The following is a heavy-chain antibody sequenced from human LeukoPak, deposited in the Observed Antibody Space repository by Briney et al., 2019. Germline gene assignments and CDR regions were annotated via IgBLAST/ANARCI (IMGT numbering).Heavy chain of an antibody. CDR2: ISYDGSNE. CDR1: GFTFSSYA. D-gene: IGHD3-3*01. J-gene: IGHJ6*02. Sequence: GGSLRLSCAASGFTFSSYAMHWVRQAPGKGLEWVAVISYDGSNEYYADSVKGRFTISRDNSKNTLYLQMNSLRAEDTAVYYCARGHDLEWLSYYYYGMDVWGQGTTVTVSS. CDR3: ARGHDLEWLSYYYYGMDV. V-gene: IGHV3-30*04.